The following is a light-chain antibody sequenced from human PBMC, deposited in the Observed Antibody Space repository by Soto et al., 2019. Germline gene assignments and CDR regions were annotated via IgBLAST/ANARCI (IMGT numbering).Light chain of an antibody. V-gene: IGLV1-40*01. Sequence: QSALSQPASGCEAAGQTFSISCTGSISNIEANYDLHWYQQRPGTAPKLLLYGNSNRPSGVPDRFSGSKSGTSASLAIPGLQAEDEADYYCQSYDIRPSPHVFGTGTKGTGL. CDR1: ISNIEANYD. CDR3: QSYDIRPSPHV. CDR2: GNS. J-gene: IGLJ1*01.